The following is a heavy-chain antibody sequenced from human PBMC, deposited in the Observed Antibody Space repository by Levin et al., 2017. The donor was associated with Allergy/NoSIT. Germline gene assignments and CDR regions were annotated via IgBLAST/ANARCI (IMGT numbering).Heavy chain of an antibody. J-gene: IGHJ4*02. D-gene: IGHD6-19*01. CDR1: GFTFSSYG. CDR2: IWYDGSNK. Sequence: PGGSLRLSCAASGFTFSSYGMHWVRQAPGKGLEWVAVIWYDGSNKYYADSVKGRFTISRDNSKNTLYLQMNSLRAEDTAVYYCARDSLHSSGWYSRWFDYWGQGTLVTVSS. CDR3: ARDSLHSSGWYSRWFDY. V-gene: IGHV3-33*01.